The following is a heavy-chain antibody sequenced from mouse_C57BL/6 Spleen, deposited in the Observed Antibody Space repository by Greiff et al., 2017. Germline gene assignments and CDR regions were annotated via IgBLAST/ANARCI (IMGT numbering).Heavy chain of an antibody. CDR1: GYTFTSSW. V-gene: IGHV1-53*01. Sequence: QVQLQQPGTELVKPGASVKLSCKASGYTFTSSWLHWVKRRPGQGLEWIGNINPSNGGTNYNEKFKSKATLTVDKSSSTAYMQLSSLTSEDSAVDYCARKSYYHGSSSFAYWGQGTLVTVSA. J-gene: IGHJ3*01. D-gene: IGHD1-1*01. CDR2: INPSNGGT. CDR3: ARKSYYHGSSSFAY.